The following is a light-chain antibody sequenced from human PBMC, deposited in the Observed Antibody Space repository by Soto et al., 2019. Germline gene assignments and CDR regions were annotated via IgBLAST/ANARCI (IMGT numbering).Light chain of an antibody. Sequence: DIQMTQSPSSLSASVGDRVTITCRASQSISSYLNWYQQKPGKAPKLLIYAASSLQSGAPSRFSGSGSGTDFTLTISSLQPEDFAVYYCQQYGSSPPLTFGGGTKVDNK. CDR3: QQYGSSPPLT. CDR1: QSISSY. J-gene: IGKJ4*01. V-gene: IGKV1-39*01. CDR2: AAS.